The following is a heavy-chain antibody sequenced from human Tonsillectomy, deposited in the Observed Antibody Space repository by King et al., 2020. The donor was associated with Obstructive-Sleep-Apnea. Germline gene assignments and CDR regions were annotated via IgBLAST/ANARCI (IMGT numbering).Heavy chain of an antibody. Sequence: VQLVESGGDLVQPGGSLRLSCAASGFTFSSYAMSWVRQAPGKGLEWVSAISNIEGSTFYADSVKGRFTISGDNSKNTLYLQMNRLRAEDTAIYYCATERAGWYYFTYWGQGTLVTVSS. CDR2: ISNIEGST. CDR3: ATERAGWYYFTY. J-gene: IGHJ4*02. D-gene: IGHD2-8*01. V-gene: IGHV3-23*04. CDR1: GFTFSSYA.